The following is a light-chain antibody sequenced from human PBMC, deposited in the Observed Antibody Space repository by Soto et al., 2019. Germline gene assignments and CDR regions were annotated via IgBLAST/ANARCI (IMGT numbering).Light chain of an antibody. Sequence: EIVLTQSPGTLSLSPGERATLSCRASQSVSSSYLAWYQQKPGQAPRLLIYDASRATGIPDRFSGSVSGTDFTLTITRLEPEDFAVYYGQHYGTSALFGPGTKVDI. CDR2: DAS. CDR3: QHYGTSAL. CDR1: QSVSSSY. J-gene: IGKJ3*01. V-gene: IGKV3-20*01.